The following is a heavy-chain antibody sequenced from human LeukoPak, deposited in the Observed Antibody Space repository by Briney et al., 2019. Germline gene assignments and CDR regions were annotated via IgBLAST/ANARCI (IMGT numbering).Heavy chain of an antibody. CDR3: ARHGYDFWSGYTAFDI. V-gene: IGHV4-39*01. D-gene: IGHD3-3*01. Sequence: SETLSLTCTVSGGSISSSSYYWGWIRQPPGKGLEWIGSIYYSGSTYYNPSLKSRVTISVDTSKNQFSLKLSSVTAADTAVYYCARHGYDFWSGYTAFDIWGQGTMVTVSS. CDR1: GGSISSSSYY. CDR2: IYYSGST. J-gene: IGHJ3*02.